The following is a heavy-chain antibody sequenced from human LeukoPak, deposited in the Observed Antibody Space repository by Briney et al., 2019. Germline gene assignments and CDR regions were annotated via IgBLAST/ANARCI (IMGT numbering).Heavy chain of an antibody. V-gene: IGHV3-33*01. Sequence: GGSLRLSCAASGFTFSSYGMHWVRQAPGKGLEWVAVIWYDGSNKYYADSVKGRFTISRDNSKNTLYLQMNSLRAEDTAVYYCARGENTMVRGIHFDYWGQGTLVTVPS. CDR3: ARGENTMVRGIHFDY. J-gene: IGHJ4*02. CDR2: IWYDGSNK. D-gene: IGHD3-10*01. CDR1: GFTFSSYG.